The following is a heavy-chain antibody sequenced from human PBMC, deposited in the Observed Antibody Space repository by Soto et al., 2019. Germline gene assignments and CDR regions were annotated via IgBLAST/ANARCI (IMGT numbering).Heavy chain of an antibody. V-gene: IGHV4-59*01. CDR2: IYYSGST. D-gene: IGHD1-26*01. Sequence: QVQLQESGPGLVKPSETLSLTCTVSGGSISSYYWSWIRQPPGKGLEWIGYIYYSGSTNYNPSLKSRVTISVDTSKNQFSLKLSSVTAADTAVYYCARRGRERGRYSPGAFDIWGQGTMVTVSS. CDR1: GGSISSYY. CDR3: ARRGRERGRYSPGAFDI. J-gene: IGHJ3*02.